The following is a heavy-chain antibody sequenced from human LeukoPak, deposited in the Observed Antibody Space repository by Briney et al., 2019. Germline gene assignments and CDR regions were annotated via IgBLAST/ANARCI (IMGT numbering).Heavy chain of an antibody. Sequence: PGGSLRLSCAASGFTFSSYDMHWVRQATGKGLEWVSAIGTAGDTYYPGSVKGRFTISRENAKNSLYLQMNSLRTGDTAVYYCAREEDRDTAFDYWGQGTLVTVSS. CDR3: AREEDRDTAFDY. V-gene: IGHV3-13*01. D-gene: IGHD5-18*01. CDR1: GFTFSSYD. CDR2: IGTAGDT. J-gene: IGHJ4*02.